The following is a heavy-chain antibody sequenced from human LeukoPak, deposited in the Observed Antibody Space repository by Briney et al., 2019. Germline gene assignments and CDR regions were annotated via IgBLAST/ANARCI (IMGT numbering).Heavy chain of an antibody. CDR3: AREEGQDGYNSY. CDR1: GGSISSSSYY. D-gene: IGHD5-24*01. V-gene: IGHV4-39*07. Sequence: SETLSLTCSVSGGSISSSSYYWGWIRQPPGKGLEWIGSIYYSGSTHYNPSLKSRVTISVNPPKKQFSLKLSSVTAADTAVYYCAREEGQDGYNSYWGQGTLVTVSS. J-gene: IGHJ4*02. CDR2: IYYSGST.